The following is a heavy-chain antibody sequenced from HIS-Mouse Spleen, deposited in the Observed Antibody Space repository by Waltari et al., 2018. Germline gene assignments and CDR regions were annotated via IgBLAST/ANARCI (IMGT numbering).Heavy chain of an antibody. J-gene: IGHJ4*02. CDR2: INHSGST. CDR3: ASFAVAGTFPFDY. Sequence: QVQLQQCGAGLLKPSETLSLTCAVYGGSFSGYYWSWIRQPPGKGLEWIGEINHSGSTNYNPSLKSRVTISVDTSKNQFSLKLSSVTAADTAVYYCASFAVAGTFPFDYWGQGTLVTVSS. CDR1: GGSFSGYY. D-gene: IGHD6-19*01. V-gene: IGHV4-34*01.